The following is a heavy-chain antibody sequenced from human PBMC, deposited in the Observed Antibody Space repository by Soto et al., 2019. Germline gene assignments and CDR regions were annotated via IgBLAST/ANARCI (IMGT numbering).Heavy chain of an antibody. CDR1: GFTFSSYG. CDR3: AKDKVPVVVTAPFDY. Sequence: LRLSCAASGFTFSSYGMHWVRQAPGKGLEWVAVISYDGSNKYYADSVKGRFTISRDNSKNTLYLQMNNLRAEDTAVYYCAKDKVPVVVTAPFDYWGQGTLVTVSS. CDR2: ISYDGSNK. J-gene: IGHJ4*02. V-gene: IGHV3-30*18. D-gene: IGHD2-21*02.